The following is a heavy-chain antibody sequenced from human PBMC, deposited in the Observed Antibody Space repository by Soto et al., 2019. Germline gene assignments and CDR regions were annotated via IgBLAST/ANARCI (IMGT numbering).Heavy chain of an antibody. CDR2: INPSGGKT. Sequence: QVRLVQSGTEVKKPGASVKVSCQASGYMFTSYYIHWVRQAPGQGLEWVGIINPSGGKTSSAQNFKGRVTLSSDTSTNIVYMELSGLQSEDTAVYYCARDLKDRPLVTYYSYFGMDVWGQGTTVTVS. CDR3: ARDLKDRPLVTYYSYFGMDV. J-gene: IGHJ6*02. D-gene: IGHD5-18*01. V-gene: IGHV1-46*01. CDR1: GYMFTSYY.